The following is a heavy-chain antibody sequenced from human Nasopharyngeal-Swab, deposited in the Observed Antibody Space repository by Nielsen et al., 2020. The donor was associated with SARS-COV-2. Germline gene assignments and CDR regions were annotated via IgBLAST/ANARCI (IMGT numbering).Heavy chain of an antibody. V-gene: IGHV3-21*01. J-gene: IGHJ4*02. D-gene: IGHD2-15*01. Sequence: GESLKISCAASGFTFDDYAMHWVRHAPGKGLEWVSSISSSATYIYYADSVKGRFTISRDNAKNSLYLQMNSLRVGDTAVYYCAREVAGRGVDYWGQGTLVTVSS. CDR3: AREVAGRGVDY. CDR2: ISSSATYI. CDR1: GFTFDDYA.